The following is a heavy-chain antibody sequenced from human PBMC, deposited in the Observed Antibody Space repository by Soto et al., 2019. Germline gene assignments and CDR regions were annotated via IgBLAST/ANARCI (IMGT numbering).Heavy chain of an antibody. Sequence: QVQLVQSGAEVKKPGASVKVSCKASGYTFSNYGIAWVRQAPGQGLEWVGWINAYRGNTNYAQNLQGRVTMTADSSTNTAYMELTSRRADDTAVYFWASEVVSSGYNFCRVDPWGQGTRVTVSS. J-gene: IGHJ5*02. CDR1: GYTFSNYG. V-gene: IGHV1-18*01. D-gene: IGHD6-19*01. CDR2: INAYRGNT. CDR3: ASEVVSSGYNFCRVDP.